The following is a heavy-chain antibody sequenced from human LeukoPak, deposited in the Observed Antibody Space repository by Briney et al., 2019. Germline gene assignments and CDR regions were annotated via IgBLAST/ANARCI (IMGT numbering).Heavy chain of an antibody. CDR1: DGGTHSYY. Sequence: SETLSLTCTVSDGGTHSYYWSWIRQPPGKGLEWIGYIYYSGSAKYNPSLKSRVTISVDTSKNQFSLKLSSVTAGDTAVYYCARSPGLAAAGTHFDFWGPGTLVTVSS. V-gene: IGHV4-59*01. D-gene: IGHD6-13*01. CDR2: IYYSGSA. CDR3: ARSPGLAAAGTHFDF. J-gene: IGHJ4*02.